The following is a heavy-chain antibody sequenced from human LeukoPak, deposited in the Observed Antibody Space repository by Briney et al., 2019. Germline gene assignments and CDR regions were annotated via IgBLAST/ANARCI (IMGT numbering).Heavy chain of an antibody. Sequence: GGSLRLSCAASGFTFNEYTMHWVRQAPGKGLERVSLITHDGGAAFYADSVRGRFTISRDNSRNSLYLQMDSLRTEDTALYYCAREKRRLADYWGQGTLVTVSS. J-gene: IGHJ4*02. CDR2: ITHDGGAA. CDR3: AREKRRLADY. V-gene: IGHV3-43*01. CDR1: GFTFNEYT. D-gene: IGHD6-25*01.